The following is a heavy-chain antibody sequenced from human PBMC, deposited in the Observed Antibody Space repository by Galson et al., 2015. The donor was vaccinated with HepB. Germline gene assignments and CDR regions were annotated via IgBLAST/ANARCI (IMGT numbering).Heavy chain of an antibody. CDR2: ISGSGGST. Sequence: SLRLSCAASGFTFSSYAMSWVRQAPGKGLEWVSAISGSGGSTYYADSVKGRFTISRDNSKNTLYLQMNSLRAEDTAVYYCAKDLTGVADTSYYYYYGMDVWGQGTTVTVSS. J-gene: IGHJ6*02. CDR3: AKDLTGVADTSYYYYYGMDV. V-gene: IGHV3-23*01. CDR1: GFTFSSYA. D-gene: IGHD4-23*01.